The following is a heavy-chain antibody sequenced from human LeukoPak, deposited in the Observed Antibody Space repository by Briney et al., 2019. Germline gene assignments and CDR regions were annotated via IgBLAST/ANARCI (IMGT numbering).Heavy chain of an antibody. Sequence: GGSLRLSCAASGFTFSSYWMHWVRQVPGKGLVWVSRINSDGSRTNYADSVTGRFTISRDNAKNTLFLQLNSLRVEDTAVYYCARFYFPEEHDRAWYEAHWGQGVLVTVS. CDR2: INSDGSRT. V-gene: IGHV3-74*01. CDR1: GFTFSSYW. J-gene: IGHJ4*02. D-gene: IGHD6-19*01. CDR3: ARFYFPEEHDRAWYEAH.